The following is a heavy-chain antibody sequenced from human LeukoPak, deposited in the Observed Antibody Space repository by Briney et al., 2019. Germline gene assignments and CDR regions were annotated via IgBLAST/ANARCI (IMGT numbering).Heavy chain of an antibody. J-gene: IGHJ4*02. V-gene: IGHV3-23*01. D-gene: IGHD4-17*01. CDR1: GFTFSSYA. Sequence: GGSLRLSCAASGFTFSSYAMSWVRQAPGKGLEWVSAISGSGGSTYYADSVKGRFTISRDNSKNTLYLQMNSLRAEDTAVYYRANHLDTVTGKDDYWGQGTLVTVSS. CDR2: ISGSGGST. CDR3: ANHLDTVTGKDDY.